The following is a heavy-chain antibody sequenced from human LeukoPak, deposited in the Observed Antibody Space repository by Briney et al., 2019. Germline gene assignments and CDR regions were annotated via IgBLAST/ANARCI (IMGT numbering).Heavy chain of an antibody. D-gene: IGHD3-16*01. V-gene: IGHV3-21*01. J-gene: IGHJ5*02. CDR2: ISSSSSYI. Sequence: PGGSLRLSCAASGFTVSSNYMSWVRQAPGKGLEWVSSISSSSSYIYYADSVKGRFTISRDNAKNSLYLQMNSLRAEDTAVYYCARELGGWFDPWGQGTLVTVSS. CDR1: GFTVSSNY. CDR3: ARELGGWFDP.